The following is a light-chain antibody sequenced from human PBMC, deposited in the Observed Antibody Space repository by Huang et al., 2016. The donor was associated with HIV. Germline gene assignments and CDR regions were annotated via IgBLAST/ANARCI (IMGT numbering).Light chain of an antibody. J-gene: IGKJ4*01. CDR2: SES. CDR1: QGISGW. V-gene: IGKV1D-12*01. CDR3: QQANSLPPT. Sequence: DIQMTQSPSSVSASAGDRVTITCRASQGISGWLAWYQKKPGKAPKLLVYSESSLQSGVPSRFSGSGSGTDFTLTISSLQPEDFATYYCQQANSLPPTFGGGTKVEIK.